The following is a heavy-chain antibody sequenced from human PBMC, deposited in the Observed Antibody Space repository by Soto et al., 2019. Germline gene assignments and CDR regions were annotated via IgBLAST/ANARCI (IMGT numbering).Heavy chain of an antibody. CDR1: GGSITSYY. CDR2: IYHSGSA. V-gene: IGHV4-59*01. J-gene: IGHJ5*02. Sequence: SETLSLTCTVSGGSITSYYWSWIRQPPGKGLEWIGYIYHSGSANYNPSLKSRVTISADTSKNQFSLKLSSVTAADTAVYYCAREGPASTNWFDPWGQGTLVTVSS. D-gene: IGHD3-16*01. CDR3: AREGPASTNWFDP.